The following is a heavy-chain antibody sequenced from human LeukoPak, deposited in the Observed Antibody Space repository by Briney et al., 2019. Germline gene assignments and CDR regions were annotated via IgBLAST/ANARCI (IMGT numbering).Heavy chain of an antibody. CDR1: GYSISSGYY. CDR3: AREEDCRSTSCYTNWFDP. V-gene: IGHV4-38-2*02. Sequence: SETLSLPCTVSGYSISSGYYWGWLRPTPGTGLEWIGSIYHSGSTYYKPSLKSRVTISVDTSKNKYYLKLSSVTAADTAVYYCAREEDCRSTSCYTNWFDPWGQGTLVTASS. CDR2: IYHSGST. D-gene: IGHD2-2*02. J-gene: IGHJ5*02.